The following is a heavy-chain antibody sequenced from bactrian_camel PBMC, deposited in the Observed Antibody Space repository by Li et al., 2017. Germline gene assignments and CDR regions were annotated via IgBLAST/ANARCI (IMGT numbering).Heavy chain of an antibody. CDR1: GYTYSMSC. CDR2: IDSDYST. D-gene: IGHD3*01. CDR3: VRDIGVRDIGYEFNY. V-gene: IGHV3S53*01. J-gene: IGHJ4*01. Sequence: HVQLVESGGGSVQAGGSLRLSCLASGYTYSMSCMGWFRQAPGKKREGVAAIDSDYSTTYANSVKGRFTISKDNAKNTVFLQMNSLKPEDTAVYYCVRDIGVRDIGYEFNYWGQGTQVTVS.